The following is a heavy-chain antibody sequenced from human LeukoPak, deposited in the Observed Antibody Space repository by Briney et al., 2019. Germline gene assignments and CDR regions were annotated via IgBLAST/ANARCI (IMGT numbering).Heavy chain of an antibody. D-gene: IGHD2-15*01. CDR1: GFTFSSHW. CDR3: VRDGQGSTPLDY. Sequence: GGSLRLTCAASGFTFSSHWMHWVRQAPGKGLVWVSGISTDGSRPRYADSVNGRFTISRDNAKNTLYLQMNSLRAEDTAVYFCVRDGQGSTPLDYWGQGTLVTVSS. CDR2: ISTDGSRP. V-gene: IGHV3-74*01. J-gene: IGHJ4*02.